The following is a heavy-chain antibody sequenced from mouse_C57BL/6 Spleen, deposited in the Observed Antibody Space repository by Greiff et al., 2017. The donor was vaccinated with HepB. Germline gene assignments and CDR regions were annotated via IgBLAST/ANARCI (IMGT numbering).Heavy chain of an antibody. J-gene: IGHJ4*01. Sequence: VQLQQSGAELVKPGASVKISCKASGYAFSSYWMNWVKQRPGKGLEWIGQIYPGDGDTNYNGKFKGKATLTADKSSSTAYMQLSSLTSEDSAVYFWARSGNYYSYAMDYWGQEPQSPSPQ. CDR3: ARSGNYYSYAMDY. CDR2: IYPGDGDT. CDR1: GYAFSSYW. V-gene: IGHV1-80*01. D-gene: IGHD1-1*01.